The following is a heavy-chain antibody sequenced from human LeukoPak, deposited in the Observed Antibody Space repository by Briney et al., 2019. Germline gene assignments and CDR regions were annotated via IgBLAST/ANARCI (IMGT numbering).Heavy chain of an antibody. J-gene: IGHJ4*02. CDR3: ARPSLNTGSYFDY. CDR1: GFTFDDYG. V-gene: IGHV3-7*01. D-gene: IGHD1-26*01. Sequence: GGSLRLSCAASGFTFDDYGMTWVRQVPGKGLEWVANIKQDGSEIYYVDSVRGRFTISRDNAKNSLYLQMNSLRAEDTAVYYCARPSLNTGSYFDYWGQGILVSVSS. CDR2: IKQDGSEI.